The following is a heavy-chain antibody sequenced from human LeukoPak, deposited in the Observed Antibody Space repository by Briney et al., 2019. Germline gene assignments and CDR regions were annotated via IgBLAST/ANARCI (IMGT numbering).Heavy chain of an antibody. CDR2: ISSSGSTI. Sequence: GGSLRLSCAASGFTFSDYYMSWIRQAPGKGLEWVLYISSSGSTIYYADSVKGRLTISRDNAKNTLYLQMNSLRAEDTAVYYCARPNYYGSGSYYDYWGQGTLVTVSS. CDR3: ARPNYYGSGSYYDY. J-gene: IGHJ4*02. V-gene: IGHV3-11*01. CDR1: GFTFSDYY. D-gene: IGHD3-10*01.